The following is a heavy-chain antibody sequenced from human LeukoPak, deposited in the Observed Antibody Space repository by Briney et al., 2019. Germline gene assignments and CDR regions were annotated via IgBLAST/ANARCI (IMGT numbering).Heavy chain of an antibody. CDR2: ISSSSTI. D-gene: IGHD6-19*01. J-gene: IGHJ4*02. CDR1: GFTFSSYS. CDR3: ARTEYSSGWLKY. Sequence: GGSLRLSCAASGFTFSSYSMNWVRQAPGKGLEWVSYISSSSTIYYADSVKGRFTISRDNAKNSLYLQMNSLRAEDTAVYYCARTEYSSGWLKYWGQGTLVTVSS. V-gene: IGHV3-48*01.